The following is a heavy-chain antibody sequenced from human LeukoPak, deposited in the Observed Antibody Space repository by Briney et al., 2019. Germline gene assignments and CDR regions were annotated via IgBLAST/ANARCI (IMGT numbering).Heavy chain of an antibody. D-gene: IGHD4-23*01. CDR3: ASIGGTSLGY. Sequence: ASVKVSCKASGYTFTDHYMHWVRQAPGQGLEWVGWINPNSGGTNYAQKFQGRVTMTRDTSINTAYMEVSRLRSDDTAVYYCASIGGTSLGYWGRGTLVTVSS. CDR1: GYTFTDHY. J-gene: IGHJ4*02. CDR2: INPNSGGT. V-gene: IGHV1-2*02.